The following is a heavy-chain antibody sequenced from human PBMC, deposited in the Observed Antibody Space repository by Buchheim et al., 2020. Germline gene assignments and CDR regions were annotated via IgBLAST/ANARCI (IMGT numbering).Heavy chain of an antibody. Sequence: EVQLLESGGGLVQPGGSLRLSCAASGFTFSSYAMSWVRQAPGKGLEWVSAISGSGGSTYYADSVKGRVTISRDNSKNTLYLQMNGLRAEDTAVYYCAKHLYYDILTGYYWGWFDPWGQGTL. CDR3: AKHLYYDILTGYYWGWFDP. V-gene: IGHV3-23*01. CDR1: GFTFSSYA. CDR2: ISGSGGST. J-gene: IGHJ5*02. D-gene: IGHD3-9*01.